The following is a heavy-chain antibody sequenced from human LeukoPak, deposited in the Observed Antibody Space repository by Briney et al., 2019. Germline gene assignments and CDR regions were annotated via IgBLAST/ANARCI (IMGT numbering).Heavy chain of an antibody. J-gene: IGHJ4*02. V-gene: IGHV3-21*06. CDR3: AAASRVVPTADFDY. CDR1: GFIFSSYS. CDR2: ISSSSSYI. Sequence: GGSLRLSCAASGFIFSSYSMHWVRQAPGKGLEWVSSISSSSSYIYYAGSVKGRFTISRDNAKNSLYLQMNSLRAEDTAVYYCAAASRVVPTADFDYWGQGTLVTVSS. D-gene: IGHD2-2*01.